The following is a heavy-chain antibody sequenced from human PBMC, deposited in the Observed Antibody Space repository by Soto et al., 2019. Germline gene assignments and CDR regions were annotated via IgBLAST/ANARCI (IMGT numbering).Heavy chain of an antibody. CDR2: IIPIFSTA. CDR3: ATKGGYCSSTSCSYYYYGMDV. CDR1: GGTFSSYA. V-gene: IGHV1-69*01. D-gene: IGHD2-2*01. Sequence: QVQLVQSGAEVKKPGSSVKVSCKASGGTFSSYAISWVRQAPGQGLEWMGGIIPIFSTANYAQKFQGRVTITADESTSTAYMELSSLRSEDTAVYYCATKGGYCSSTSCSYYYYGMDVWGQGTTVTVSS. J-gene: IGHJ6*02.